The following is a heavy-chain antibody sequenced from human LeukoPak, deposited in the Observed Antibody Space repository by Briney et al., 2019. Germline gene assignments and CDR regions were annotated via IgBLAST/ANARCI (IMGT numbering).Heavy chain of an antibody. V-gene: IGHV4-39*01. Sequence: SETLSLTCTVSGGSISSSSYYWGWIRQPPGKGLEWIRSIYYSGSTYYNPSLKSRVTISVDTSKNQFSLKLSSVTAADTAVYYCARVFKGYWGQGTLVTVSS. CDR2: IYYSGST. CDR3: ARVFKGY. J-gene: IGHJ4*02. CDR1: GGSISSSSYY.